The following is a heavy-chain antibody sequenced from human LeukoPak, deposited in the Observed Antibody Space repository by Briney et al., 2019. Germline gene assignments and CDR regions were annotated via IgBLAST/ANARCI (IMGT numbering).Heavy chain of an antibody. CDR3: ARATFLYCSSSTCLFDY. CDR1: GYTFTDYY. CDR2: INPNDGDT. V-gene: IGHV1-2*02. J-gene: IGHJ4*02. Sequence: ASVKLSCKASGYTFTDYYMHWVRQAPGQGLEWMGCINPNDGDTNYAQKFQGRVTMTRDTSISTANMEVSRLRSDDTAVYYCARATFLYCSSSTCLFDYWGQGTLVTVSS. D-gene: IGHD2-2*01.